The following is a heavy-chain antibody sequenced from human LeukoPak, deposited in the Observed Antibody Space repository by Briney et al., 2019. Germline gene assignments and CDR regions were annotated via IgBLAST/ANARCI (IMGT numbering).Heavy chain of an antibody. J-gene: IGHJ4*02. V-gene: IGHV4-34*01. D-gene: IGHD3-22*01. Sequence: SETLSLTCAVYGGSFSGYYWSWIRQPPGKGLEWIGEINHSGSTNYNPSLKSRVTISVDRSKNQFSLKLSSVTAADTAVYYCARAGGYYYVDYWGQGTLVTVSS. CDR3: ARAGGYYYVDY. CDR2: INHSGST. CDR1: GGSFSGYY.